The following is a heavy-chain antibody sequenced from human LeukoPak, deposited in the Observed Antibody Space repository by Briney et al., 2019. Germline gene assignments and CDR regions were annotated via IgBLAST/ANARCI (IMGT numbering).Heavy chain of an antibody. CDR3: AREETPFFDAFDI. CDR1: GFTFSDYY. V-gene: IGHV3-11*01. D-gene: IGHD3-3*01. J-gene: IGHJ3*02. Sequence: GGPLRLSCAASGFTFSDYYMSWIRQAPGKGLEWVSYISSSGSTIYHADSVKGRFTISRDNAKNSLYLQMNSPRAEDTAVYYCAREETPFFDAFDIWGQGTMVTVSS. CDR2: ISSSGSTI.